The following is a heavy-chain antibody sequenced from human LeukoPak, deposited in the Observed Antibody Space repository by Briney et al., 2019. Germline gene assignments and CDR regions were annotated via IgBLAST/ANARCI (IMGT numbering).Heavy chain of an antibody. Sequence: SETLSLTCAVYGGSFSGYYWSWIRQPPGKGLEWIGEINHSGSTNYNPSLKSRVTISVDTSKNQFSLKLSSVTAADTAVYYCARGVRKRYCSSTSCGDAFDIWGQGTMVTVSS. J-gene: IGHJ3*02. V-gene: IGHV4-34*01. D-gene: IGHD2-2*01. CDR2: INHSGST. CDR3: ARGVRKRYCSSTSCGDAFDI. CDR1: GGSFSGYY.